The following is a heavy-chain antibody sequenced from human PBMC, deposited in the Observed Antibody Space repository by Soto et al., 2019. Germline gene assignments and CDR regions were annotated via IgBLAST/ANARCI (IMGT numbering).Heavy chain of an antibody. CDR1: GGSISSSSYY. J-gene: IGHJ1*01. V-gene: IGHV4-39*01. D-gene: IGHD3-3*01. CDR3: ASFWSGYSISFQH. CDR2: VFYSGNT. Sequence: TLSLTCTVSGGSISSSSYYWVWIRQPPGKGLEWIGSVFYSGNTYYNPSLQSRVTISVDTSKNQFSLKLSSVTAADTAVYYCASFWSGYSISFQHWGQGTLVTVSS.